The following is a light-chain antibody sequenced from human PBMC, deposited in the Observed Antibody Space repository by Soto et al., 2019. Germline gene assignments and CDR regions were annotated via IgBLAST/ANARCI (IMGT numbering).Light chain of an antibody. CDR3: LSYAGTAYV. V-gene: IGLV1-47*01. Sequence: QSVLTQPPSASGTPGQRVTISCSESSSSIGSNYIYWYQQLPGTAPKLLIYRDSQRPSGVPDRFSGSKSGNTASLTVSGLQAEDEADYYCLSYAGTAYVFGTGTKVTVL. J-gene: IGLJ1*01. CDR2: RDS. CDR1: SSSIGSNY.